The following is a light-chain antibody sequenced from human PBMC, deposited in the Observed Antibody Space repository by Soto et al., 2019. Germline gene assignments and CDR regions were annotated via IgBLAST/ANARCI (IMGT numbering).Light chain of an antibody. CDR1: QSIRSW. CDR3: QQYNSYSYT. J-gene: IGKJ2*01. Sequence: DIQMTQSPSTCSAPEGDRATTTCRPSQSIRSWLAWYQQKPGKALKLLIYDASSLESGVPSRFSGSGSGTEFTLTISSLQPDDFATYYCQQYNSYSYTFGQGTKLEIK. CDR2: DAS. V-gene: IGKV1-5*01.